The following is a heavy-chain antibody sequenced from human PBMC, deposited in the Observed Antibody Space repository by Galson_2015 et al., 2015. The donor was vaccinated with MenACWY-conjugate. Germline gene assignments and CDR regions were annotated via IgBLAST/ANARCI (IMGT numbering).Heavy chain of an antibody. CDR1: GGTFSSYA. V-gene: IGHV1-69*13. Sequence: SVKVSCKASGGTFSSYAISWVRQAPGQGLEWMGGIIPIFGIANYAQKFQGRVTITADESTSTAYMELSSLRSEDTAVYYCASGPVEYCSSTSCYYYFDYWGQGTLVTVSS. CDR2: IIPIFGIA. J-gene: IGHJ4*02. D-gene: IGHD2-2*01. CDR3: ASGPVEYCSSTSCYYYFDY.